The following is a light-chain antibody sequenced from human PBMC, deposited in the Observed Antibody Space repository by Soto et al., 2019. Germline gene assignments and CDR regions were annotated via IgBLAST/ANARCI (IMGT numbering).Light chain of an antibody. CDR1: LNVNSY. CDR2: DAS. CDR3: QQYGRSQIT. Sequence: VLTQSPATLSLSPGERATLSCRARLNVNSYLAWYQQKPGQAPRLLIYDASNRAAGIPARFSGSGSGTDFTLTISSLEPEDFAVYYCQQYGRSQITFGQGTRLEIK. V-gene: IGKV3-11*01. J-gene: IGKJ5*01.